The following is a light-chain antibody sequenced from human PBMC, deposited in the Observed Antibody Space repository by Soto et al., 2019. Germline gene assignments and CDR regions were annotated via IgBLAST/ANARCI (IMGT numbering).Light chain of an antibody. CDR1: QSVSSY. J-gene: IGKJ5*01. CDR3: QQYGTTRIT. CDR2: GAS. V-gene: IGKV3-20*01. Sequence: EILLTQSPATLSLSGWERATLSCRASQSVSSYLAWYQQKPGQAPRLLMYGASNRATGIPDRFSGSGSETDFTLTISRLEPEDFAVYYCQQYGTTRITFGQGTRLEIK.